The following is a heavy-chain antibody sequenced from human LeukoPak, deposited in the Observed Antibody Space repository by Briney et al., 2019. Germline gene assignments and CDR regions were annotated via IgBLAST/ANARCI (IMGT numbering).Heavy chain of an antibody. CDR3: AKDAQPKGRYFDY. CDR2: ISGSGGST. J-gene: IGHJ4*02. CDR1: GFTFSSYA. D-gene: IGHD1-14*01. V-gene: IGHV3-23*01. Sequence: GASLRLSCSASGFTFSSYAMSWFRQAPGPCLDSVSAISGSGGSTYYADSVKGRFTISRDNSKNTLYLQMNSLRAEDTAVYYCAKDAQPKGRYFDYWGQGTLVTVSS.